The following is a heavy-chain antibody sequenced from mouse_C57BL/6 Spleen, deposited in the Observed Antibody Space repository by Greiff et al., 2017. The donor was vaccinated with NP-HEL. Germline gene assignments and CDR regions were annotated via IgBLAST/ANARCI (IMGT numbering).Heavy chain of an antibody. CDR1: GFTFSSYA. J-gene: IGHJ1*03. Sequence: QGVESGEGLVKPGGSLKLSCAASGFTFSSYAMSWVRQTPEKRLEWVAYISSGGDYIYYADTVKGRFTISRDNARNTLYLQMSSLKSEDTAMYYCTREGGSSYEGYFDVWGTGTTVTVSS. CDR2: ISSGGDYI. V-gene: IGHV5-9-1*02. D-gene: IGHD1-1*01. CDR3: TREGGSSYEGYFDV.